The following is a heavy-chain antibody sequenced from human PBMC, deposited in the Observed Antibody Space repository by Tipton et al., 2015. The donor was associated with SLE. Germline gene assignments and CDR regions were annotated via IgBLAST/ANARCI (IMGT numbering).Heavy chain of an antibody. D-gene: IGHD2-8*01. Sequence: TLSLTCAVYGGSFSDYSWSWIRQPPGKGLEWIGEINHSGSTNYNRSLKSRVTISIDTSKNQFSLRLSSVTAANTAVYYCARDCTTGVCYTTSVDYWGQGTLVTVSP. V-gene: IGHV4-34*01. J-gene: IGHJ4*02. CDR2: INHSGST. CDR3: ARDCTTGVCYTTSVDY. CDR1: GGSFSDYS.